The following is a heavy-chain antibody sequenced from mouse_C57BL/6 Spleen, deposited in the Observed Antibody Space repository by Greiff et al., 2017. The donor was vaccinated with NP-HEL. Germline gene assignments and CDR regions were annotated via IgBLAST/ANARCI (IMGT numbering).Heavy chain of an antibody. CDR2: IDPSDSYT. V-gene: IGHV1-69*01. J-gene: IGHJ4*01. D-gene: IGHD2-10*01. CDR3: ARSYYGNYDAMDY. Sequence: QVQLKQPGAELVMPGASVKLSCKASGYTFTSYWMHWVKQRPGQGLEWIGEIDPSDSYTNYNQKFKGKSTLTVDKSSSTAYMQLSSLTSEDSAVYYCARSYYGNYDAMDYWGQGTSVTVSS. CDR1: GYTFTSYW.